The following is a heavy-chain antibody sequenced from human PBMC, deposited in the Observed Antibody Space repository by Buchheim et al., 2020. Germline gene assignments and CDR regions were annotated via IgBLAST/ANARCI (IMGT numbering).Heavy chain of an antibody. Sequence: QLQLQESGSGLVKPSQTLSLTCAVSGGSITSGGYSWSWIRQPPGKGLEWIGYIYHSGSTYYNPSLKSRVTISMDRSKNQFSLRLNSVTAADTAVYHCARADGNYYDSTGYRPHFDYWGQGTL. CDR2: IYHSGST. CDR3: ARADGNYYDSTGYRPHFDY. J-gene: IGHJ4*02. V-gene: IGHV4-30-2*01. D-gene: IGHD3-22*01. CDR1: GGSITSGGYS.